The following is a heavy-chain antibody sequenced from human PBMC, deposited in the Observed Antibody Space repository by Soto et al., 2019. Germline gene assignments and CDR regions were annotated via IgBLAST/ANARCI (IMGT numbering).Heavy chain of an antibody. J-gene: IGHJ4*02. D-gene: IGHD6-13*01. CDR3: ATHGAAAGPIDY. CDR2: ISAYNGNT. V-gene: IGHV1-18*01. Sequence: GASVKVSCKASGYTFTSYGISWVLQAPGQGLEWMGWISAYNGNTNYAQKLQGRVTMTTDTSTSTAYMELSSLRSEDTAVYYCATHGAAAGPIDYWGQGTLVTVSS. CDR1: GYTFTSYG.